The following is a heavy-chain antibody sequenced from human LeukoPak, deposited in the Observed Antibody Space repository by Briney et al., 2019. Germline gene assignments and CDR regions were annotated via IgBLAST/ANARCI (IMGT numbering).Heavy chain of an antibody. CDR1: GFTFSSYA. J-gene: IGHJ6*02. CDR3: AKKAGWFTKVYYYYGMDV. V-gene: IGHV3-23*01. D-gene: IGHD6-19*01. CDR2: ISGSGGST. Sequence: GGSLRLSCAASGFTFSSYAMSWVRQAPGKGLEWVSAISGSGGSTYYADSVKGRFTISRDNSKNTLYLQMNSLRAEDTAVYYCAKKAGWFTKVYYYYGMDVWGQGTTVTVSS.